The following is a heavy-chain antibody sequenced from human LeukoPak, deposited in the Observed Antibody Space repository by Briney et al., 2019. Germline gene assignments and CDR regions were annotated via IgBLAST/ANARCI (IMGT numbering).Heavy chain of an antibody. CDR3: ARVSDSKSTYFDY. D-gene: IGHD5/OR15-5a*01. V-gene: IGHV4-59*01. CDR2: IDYSGST. J-gene: IGHJ4*02. CDR1: GGSISRYY. Sequence: SETLSLTCTVSGGSISRYYWNGIRQPPGKELEWIGYIDYSGSTKYNPSLKSRVTISMDTSKSQFSLRLTSVTAADSAVYYCARVSDSKSTYFDYWGQGALVTVSS.